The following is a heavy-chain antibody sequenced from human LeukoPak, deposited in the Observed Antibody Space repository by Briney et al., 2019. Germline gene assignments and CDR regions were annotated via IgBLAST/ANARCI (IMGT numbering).Heavy chain of an antibody. CDR1: GFTFSSYE. Sequence: GGSLRLSCAASGFTFSSYEMNWVRQAPGKRLEWVSYISSSGSTIYYADSVKGRFTISRDNAKNSLYLQMNSLRAEDTAVYYCARSYAPGAFDIWGQGTMVTVSS. V-gene: IGHV3-48*03. J-gene: IGHJ3*02. D-gene: IGHD3-3*01. CDR3: ARSYAPGAFDI. CDR2: ISSSGSTI.